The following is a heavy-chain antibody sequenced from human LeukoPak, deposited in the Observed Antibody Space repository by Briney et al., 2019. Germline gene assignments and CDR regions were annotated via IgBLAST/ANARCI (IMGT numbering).Heavy chain of an antibody. J-gene: IGHJ4*02. D-gene: IGHD3-10*01. CDR3: ARGYTNRGVSPYYFDY. Sequence: SETLSLTCTVSGYSISSGYYWGWIRQPPGKGLEWIGYIYYSGSTNYNPSLKSRVTISVDTSKNQFSLKLSSVTAADTAVYYCARGYTNRGVSPYYFDYWGQGTLVTVSS. V-gene: IGHV4-61*01. CDR2: IYYSGST. CDR1: GYSISSGYY.